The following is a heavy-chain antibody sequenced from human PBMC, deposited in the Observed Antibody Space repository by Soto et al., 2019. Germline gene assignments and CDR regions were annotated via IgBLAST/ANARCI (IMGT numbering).Heavy chain of an antibody. CDR1: GFAFGAYY. V-gene: IGHV3-11*01. CDR2: IDSDDGIT. Sequence: PGVSQSLSCPASGFAFGAYYMSWISPAKGKGLEWVSYIDSDDGITHYTDSVKGRFTISRDDAKKSLYLQMNSLRVEDTALEYCVRPYYSSSWFPVDRWGQGTLVTISS. D-gene: IGHD3-22*01. J-gene: IGHJ5*02. CDR3: VRPYYSSSWFPVDR.